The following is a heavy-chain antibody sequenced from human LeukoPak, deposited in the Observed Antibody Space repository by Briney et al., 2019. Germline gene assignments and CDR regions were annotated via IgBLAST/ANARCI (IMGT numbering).Heavy chain of an antibody. CDR2: IYYSGRT. CDR3: ARVVPVPSEYFRR. V-gene: IGHV4-31*03. J-gene: IGHJ1*01. CDR1: GTSISSTSYY. Sequence: SETLSLTCSVSGTSISSTSYYWSWVRQVPGKGLEWIGYIYYSGRTYFNPSLRSRVTMSVDTSKSQFPLNLTSVTAADTAVYYCARVVPVPSEYFRRWGQGTLVTVSS.